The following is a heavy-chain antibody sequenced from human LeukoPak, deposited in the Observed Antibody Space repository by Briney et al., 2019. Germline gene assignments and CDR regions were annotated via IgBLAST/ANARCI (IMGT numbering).Heavy chain of an antibody. CDR3: AKSIVSGSYWRFDY. CDR1: GFTFSSYS. Sequence: PGGSLRLSCAASGFTFSSYSMNWVRQAPGKGLEWVSAISGSGGSTSYADSVKGRFTISRDNSKNTLYLQMNSLRAEDTAVYYCAKSIVSGSYWRFDYWGQGTLVTVSS. CDR2: ISGSGGST. J-gene: IGHJ4*02. D-gene: IGHD1-26*01. V-gene: IGHV3-23*01.